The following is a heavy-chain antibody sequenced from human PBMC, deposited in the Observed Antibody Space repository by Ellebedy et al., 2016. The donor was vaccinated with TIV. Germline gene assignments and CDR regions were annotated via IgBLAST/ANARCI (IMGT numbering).Heavy chain of an antibody. J-gene: IGHJ4*02. V-gene: IGHV1-18*01. Sequence: AASVKVSCKASAYTFTTYGISWVRQPPGQGLDWMGWISAYNGNTNYAQIFQGRVTMTTDISTNTAYMELRSLRPDDTAVYFCSRRISSGREYFFDFWGQGTLVSVSS. CDR3: SRRISSGREYFFDF. CDR1: AYTFTTYG. D-gene: IGHD6-19*01. CDR2: ISAYNGNT.